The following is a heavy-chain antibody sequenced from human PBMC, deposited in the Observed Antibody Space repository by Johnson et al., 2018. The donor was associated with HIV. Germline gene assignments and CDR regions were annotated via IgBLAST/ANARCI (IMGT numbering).Heavy chain of an antibody. Sequence: QVQLVESGGGVVQPGRSLRLSCVASGYSFRNSAMHWVRQAPGKGPEWVATIWSDGTNKYYGDSVKGRFTISRDNSKNTLYLQMNSLRAEDTAVYYCAREIPQQWLVRRGAFDIWGQGTMVTVSS. V-gene: IGHV3-33*01. CDR2: IWSDGTNK. CDR3: AREIPQQWLVRRGAFDI. J-gene: IGHJ3*02. D-gene: IGHD6-19*01. CDR1: GYSFRNSA.